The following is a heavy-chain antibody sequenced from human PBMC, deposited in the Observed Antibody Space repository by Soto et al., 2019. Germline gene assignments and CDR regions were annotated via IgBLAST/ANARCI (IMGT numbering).Heavy chain of an antibody. D-gene: IGHD5-12*01. V-gene: IGHV2-5*02. CDR3: AHKGDGYRGFKS. J-gene: IGHJ5*01. Sequence: QITLKESGPTLVKPTQTLTLTCTFSGFSLSTSGVGVGWIRQPPGKALEWLALIYWDDDKRYSPSLKSRPTIXKXXFKNPVVLTMTNIDPVDTATYYCAHKGDGYRGFKSWGQGPLVTVSS. CDR2: IYWDDDK. CDR1: GFSLSTSGVG.